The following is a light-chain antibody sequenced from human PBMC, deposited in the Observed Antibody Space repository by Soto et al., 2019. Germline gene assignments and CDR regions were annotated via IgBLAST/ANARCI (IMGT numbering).Light chain of an antibody. CDR2: GAS. J-gene: IGKJ4*01. V-gene: IGKV3-15*01. Sequence: EIVMAQSPATLSVSPGGRATLSCRASQSVSTKLAWYQQKPGQAPRLLIYGASTRATGIPVRFSGSGSGTEFTLTINSLQSEDSAVYYCQQYNNWPPLTFGGGTKVEVK. CDR1: QSVSTK. CDR3: QQYNNWPPLT.